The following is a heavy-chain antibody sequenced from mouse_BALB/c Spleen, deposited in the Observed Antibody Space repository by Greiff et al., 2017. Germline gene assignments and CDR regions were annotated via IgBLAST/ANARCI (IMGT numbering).Heavy chain of an antibody. CDR1: GFTFSDYY. J-gene: IGHJ3*01. D-gene: IGHD4-1*01. V-gene: IGHV5-4*02. CDR2: ISDGGSYT. Sequence: EVKLVESGGGLVKPGGSLKLSCAASGFTFSDYYMYWVRQTPEKRLEWVATISDGGSYTYYPDSVKGRFTISRDNAKNNLYLQMSSLKSEDTAMYYCARANWSFFAYWGQGTLVTVSA. CDR3: ARANWSFFAY.